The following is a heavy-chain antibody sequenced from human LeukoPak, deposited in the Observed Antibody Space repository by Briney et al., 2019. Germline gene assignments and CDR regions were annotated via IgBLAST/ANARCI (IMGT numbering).Heavy chain of an antibody. D-gene: IGHD1-26*01. CDR3: SRGPGGGSGSYYVGDY. V-gene: IGHV3-74*01. J-gene: IGHJ4*02. CDR2: INGDGSST. Sequence: GGSLRLSCAASGFTFSSNWMHWVRQVPGKGLVWVSRINGDGSSTSYADSVKGRFTISRDNAKNTLYLQVNSLRAEDTAVYYCSRGPGGGSGSYYVGDYWGQGTLVTVSS. CDR1: GFTFSSNW.